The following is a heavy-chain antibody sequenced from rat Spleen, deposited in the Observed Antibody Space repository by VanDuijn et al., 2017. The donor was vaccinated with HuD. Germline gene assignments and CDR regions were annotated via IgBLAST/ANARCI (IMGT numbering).Heavy chain of an antibody. D-gene: IGHD1-11*01. J-gene: IGHJ4*01. CDR2: ISYDGGRT. CDR1: GFTFSDYY. CDR3: ARHRNYGGIPFDY. V-gene: IGHV5-20*01. Sequence: EVQLVESGGGLVQPGRSLKLSCAASGFTFSDYYMAWVRQPPTKGLEWVASISYDGGRTYYRDSVKGRFTVSRDNAKSSLYLQLDSLRSEDTATYYCARHRNYGGIPFDYWGQGASVTVSS.